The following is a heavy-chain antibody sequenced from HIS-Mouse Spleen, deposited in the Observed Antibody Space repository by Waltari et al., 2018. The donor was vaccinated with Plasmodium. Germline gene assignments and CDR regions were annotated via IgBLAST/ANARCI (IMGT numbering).Heavy chain of an antibody. J-gene: IGHJ4*02. V-gene: IGHV4-34*04. CDR3: ARIERVGAAGPDY. D-gene: IGHD1-26*01. CDR1: GGSFSGYY. Sequence: QVQLQQWGAGLLKPSETLSLTCAVYGGSFSGYYWSWIRQPPGKGLEWIGEINHSGSTNHNPSLKSRATISVDTSKNQFSLKLSSVTAADTAVYYCARIERVGAAGPDYWGQGTLVTVSS. CDR2: INHSGST.